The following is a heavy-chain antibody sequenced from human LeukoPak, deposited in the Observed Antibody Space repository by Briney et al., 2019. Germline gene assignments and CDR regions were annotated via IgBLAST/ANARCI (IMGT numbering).Heavy chain of an antibody. CDR2: IIHIFGTA. CDR1: GGTFSSYA. J-gene: IGHJ4*02. D-gene: IGHD3-22*01. CDR3: ARGVGVHYYDSSGYSMGY. Sequence: SVKVSCKDSGGTFSSYAISWVRQAPGQGLEWMGRIIHIFGTANYAQKFQGRVTSTTDESTSTAYMELSRLRSEDTAVYYCARGVGVHYYDSSGYSMGYWGQGTLVTVSS. V-gene: IGHV1-69*05.